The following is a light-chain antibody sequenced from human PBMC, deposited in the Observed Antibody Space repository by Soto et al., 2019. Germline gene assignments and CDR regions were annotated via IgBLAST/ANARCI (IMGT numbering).Light chain of an antibody. Sequence: EIVLTKSPCTLSLSPGERATLSCRASQSVPSKYLAWYQQNPGQAPRLLIYGASNRATGIPDKFSGSGSGTDFTLTISRLEPEDFAVYYCQQYGTSPRTFGQGTKVDIK. V-gene: IGKV3-20*01. CDR2: GAS. J-gene: IGKJ1*01. CDR1: QSVPSKY. CDR3: QQYGTSPRT.